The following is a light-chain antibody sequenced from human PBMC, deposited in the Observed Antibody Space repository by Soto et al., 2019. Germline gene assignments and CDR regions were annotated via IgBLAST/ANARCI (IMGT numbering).Light chain of an antibody. CDR1: SGHSTYA. Sequence: QPVLTQSPSASASLGASVRLTCTLSSGHSTYAIAWHQQQPEKGPRYLMRLNSDGSHYKGDGIPDRFSGSSSGAERYLTISSLQSEDEADYYCQTWGTGIWVFGGGTKVTVL. V-gene: IGLV4-69*01. J-gene: IGLJ3*02. CDR2: LNSDGSH. CDR3: QTWGTGIWV.